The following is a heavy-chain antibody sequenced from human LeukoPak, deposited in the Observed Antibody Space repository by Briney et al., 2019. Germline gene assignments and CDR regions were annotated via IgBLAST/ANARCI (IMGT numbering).Heavy chain of an antibody. J-gene: IGHJ6*03. CDR1: GGSISSGSYY. V-gene: IGHV4-61*09. Sequence: KASETLSLTRTVSGGSISSGSYYWSWIRQPAGKGLEWIGHIYTSGSTNYNPSLKSRVTISVDTSKNQFSLKLSSVTAADTAVYYCARGGAVSYYYYYYMDVWGKGTTVTVSS. CDR3: ARGGAVSYYYYYYMDV. D-gene: IGHD1-26*01. CDR2: IYTSGST.